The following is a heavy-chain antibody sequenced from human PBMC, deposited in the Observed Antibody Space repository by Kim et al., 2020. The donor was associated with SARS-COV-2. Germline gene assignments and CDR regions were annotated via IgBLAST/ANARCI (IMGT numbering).Heavy chain of an antibody. CDR2: ISSSSSYI. D-gene: IGHD5-18*01. CDR1: GFTFSSYS. J-gene: IGHJ5*02. Sequence: GGSLRLSCAASGFTFSSYSMNWVRQAPGKGLEWVSSISSSSSYIYYADSVKGRFTISRDNAKNSLYLQMNSLRAEDTAVYYCARSGYSYGWRATWFDPWGQGTLVTVSS. V-gene: IGHV3-21*01. CDR3: ARSGYSYGWRATWFDP.